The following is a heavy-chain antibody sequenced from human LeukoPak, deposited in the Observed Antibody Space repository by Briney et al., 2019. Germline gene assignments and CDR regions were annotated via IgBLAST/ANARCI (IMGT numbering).Heavy chain of an antibody. CDR2: IDPTDSYT. Sequence: GESLKISCKGSGYIFTSYWITWVRQMPGKGLEWMGMIDPTDSYTNYSPSFQGHVTISADKSISTAYLQWSSLKASDTAMYYCARQMTLYYDFWSGYYTYYGMDVWGQGTTVTVSS. CDR3: ARQMTLYYDFWSGYYTYYGMDV. CDR1: GYIFTSYW. J-gene: IGHJ6*02. D-gene: IGHD3-3*01. V-gene: IGHV5-10-1*01.